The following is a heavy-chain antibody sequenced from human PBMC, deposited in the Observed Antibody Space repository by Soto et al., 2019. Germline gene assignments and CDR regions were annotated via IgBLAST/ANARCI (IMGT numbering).Heavy chain of an antibody. Sequence: QVQLVDSGGGVVQPGRSLRLSCAASGLTFSSYGMHWVRQAPGKGLEWVAVTWFDGTNKYYADSVKGRFVISRDNSKNTLYLQMNSLRAEDTAVYYCARGPRGMAATGAYYSYGMDVWGQGTTVTVSS. CDR2: TWFDGTNK. V-gene: IGHV3-33*01. J-gene: IGHJ6*02. D-gene: IGHD3-10*01. CDR3: ARGPRGMAATGAYYSYGMDV. CDR1: GLTFSSYG.